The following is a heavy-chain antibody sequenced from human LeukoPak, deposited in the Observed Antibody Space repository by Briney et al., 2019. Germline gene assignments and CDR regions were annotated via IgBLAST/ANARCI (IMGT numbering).Heavy chain of an antibody. J-gene: IGHJ6*03. CDR3: AKQAPDYYYYYMDV. CDR1: GVTFSNYA. Sequence: AGTLSLSCVASGVTFSNYAMSWVRQAPGKGLEWVSAIGASDGPAHNAPSVEGRFTISRDTSKSILYLQMNSLRSEDTALYYCAKQAPDYYYYYMDVWGEGTTVTVSS. CDR2: IGASDGPA. D-gene: IGHD6-6*01. V-gene: IGHV3-23*01.